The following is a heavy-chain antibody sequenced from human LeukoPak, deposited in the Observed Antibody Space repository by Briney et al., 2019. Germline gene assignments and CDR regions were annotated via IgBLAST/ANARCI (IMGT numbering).Heavy chain of an antibody. Sequence: SVKVSCKASGGTFSIYAISWVRQAPGQGLEWMGGIIPIFGTANYAQKFQGRVTITADESTSTAYMELSSLRSEDTAVYYCAREARYQGLFDYWGQGTLVTVSS. J-gene: IGHJ4*02. CDR2: IIPIFGTA. D-gene: IGHD2-2*01. CDR1: GGTFSIYA. CDR3: AREARYQGLFDY. V-gene: IGHV1-69*13.